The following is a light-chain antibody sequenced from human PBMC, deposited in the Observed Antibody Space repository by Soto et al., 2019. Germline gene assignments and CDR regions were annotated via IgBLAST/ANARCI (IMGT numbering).Light chain of an antibody. CDR1: QSVSSSY. Sequence: EIVLTQSPGTLSLSPGERXTLSCRASQSVSSSYLAWYQQKPGQAPRLLIYGASSRATGIPDRFSGSGSGTDFTLTISRLEPEDFAVYYCQQYGSSPSYTFGQGTKLEIK. CDR3: QQYGSSPSYT. J-gene: IGKJ2*01. V-gene: IGKV3-20*01. CDR2: GAS.